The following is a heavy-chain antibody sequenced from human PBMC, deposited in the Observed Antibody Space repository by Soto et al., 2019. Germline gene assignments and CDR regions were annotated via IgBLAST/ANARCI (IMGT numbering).Heavy chain of an antibody. CDR3: ARLEWLSLAAWFDP. Sequence: PXESLKISCKGSGYSFTNYWIGWVRQMPGKGLEWMGMIYPDDSDTKYSPSFQGQVTFSADKSINTAYLQWSSLKASDTAIYYCARLEWLSLAAWFDPWGQGTLVTVSS. V-gene: IGHV5-51*01. D-gene: IGHD3-3*01. J-gene: IGHJ5*02. CDR1: GYSFTNYW. CDR2: IYPDDSDT.